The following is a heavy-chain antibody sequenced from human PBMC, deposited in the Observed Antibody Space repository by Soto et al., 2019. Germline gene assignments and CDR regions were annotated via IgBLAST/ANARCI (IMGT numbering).Heavy chain of an antibody. J-gene: IGHJ4*02. D-gene: IGHD6-19*01. CDR3: ARGRGEYRAALWGIAVAGTGVDY. V-gene: IGHV1-69*01. CDR1: GGTFSSYA. Sequence: QVQLVQSGAEVKKPGYSVKVSCKASGGTFSSYAISWVRQAPGQGLEWMGGIIPIFGTANYAQKFQGRVTITADESTSTAYMELSSLRSEDTAVYYCARGRGEYRAALWGIAVAGTGVDYWGQGTLVTVSS. CDR2: IIPIFGTA.